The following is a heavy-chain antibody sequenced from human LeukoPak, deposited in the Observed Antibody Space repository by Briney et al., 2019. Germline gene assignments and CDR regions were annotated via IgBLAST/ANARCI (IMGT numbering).Heavy chain of an antibody. J-gene: IGHJ4*02. V-gene: IGHV1-2*02. Sequence: GASVNVSCKASVYTFTGYYMHWVRQAPGQGLEWMGWINPNSGGTNYAQKFQGRVTMTRDTSISTAYMELSRLRSDDTAVYYCASSDGYDYPYYFDYWGQGTLVTVSS. CDR3: ASSDGYDYPYYFDY. CDR2: INPNSGGT. D-gene: IGHD5-12*01. CDR1: VYTFTGYY.